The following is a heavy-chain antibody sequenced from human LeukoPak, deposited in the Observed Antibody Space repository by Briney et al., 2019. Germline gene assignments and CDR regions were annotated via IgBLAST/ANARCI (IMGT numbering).Heavy chain of an antibody. V-gene: IGHV3-48*01. CDR1: GFTFSSYN. J-gene: IGHJ4*02. Sequence: GGSLRLSCAASGFTFSSYNMNWVRQAPGKGLEWVSYISSSSSTIYYADSVKGRFTISRDKAKNSLYLQMNSLRAEDTAVYYCARETYLNYYDSSGYFDYWGQGTLVTVSS. D-gene: IGHD3-22*01. CDR2: ISSSSSTI. CDR3: ARETYLNYYDSSGYFDY.